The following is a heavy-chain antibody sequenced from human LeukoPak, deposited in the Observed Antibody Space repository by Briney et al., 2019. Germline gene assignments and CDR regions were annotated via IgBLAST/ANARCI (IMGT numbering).Heavy chain of an antibody. J-gene: IGHJ4*02. CDR1: GYTFTSYG. CDR3: ARDPPYCSSTSCQKFDY. V-gene: IGHV1-18*01. Sequence: GASVKVSCKASGYTFTSYGISWVRQAPGQGLEWMGWISAYNGNTNYAQKLQGRVTMTTDTSTSTAYMELRSLRSDDTAVYHCARDPPYCSSTSCQKFDYWGQGTLVTVSS. D-gene: IGHD2-2*01. CDR2: ISAYNGNT.